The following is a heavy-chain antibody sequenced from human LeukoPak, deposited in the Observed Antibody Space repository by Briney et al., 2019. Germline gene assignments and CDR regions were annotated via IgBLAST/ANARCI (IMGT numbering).Heavy chain of an antibody. J-gene: IGHJ4*02. D-gene: IGHD2-8*01. V-gene: IGHV4-38-2*01. Sequence: ASETLSLTCAVSSGNSWDWIRQPPGKGLEWIGSVFQDGNTYYNPSLKSRVIISLDTSKKQFSLKLISVTAADTAMYYCARRYCNSGICYFYDYWGQGTLVTVSP. CDR3: ARRYCNSGICYFYDY. CDR2: VFQDGNT. CDR1: SGNS.